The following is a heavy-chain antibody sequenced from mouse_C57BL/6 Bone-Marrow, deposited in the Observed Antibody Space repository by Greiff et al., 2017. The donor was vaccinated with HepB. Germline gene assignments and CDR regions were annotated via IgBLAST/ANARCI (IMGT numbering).Heavy chain of an antibody. Sequence: EVQLQQSGPELVKPGASVKISCKASGYTFTDYYMNWVKQSHGKSLEWIGDINPNNGGTSYNQKFKGKATLTVDKSSSTAYMELRSLTSEDSAVYYCARGEDYGSSLYAMDYWGQGTSVTVSS. CDR3: ARGEDYGSSLYAMDY. J-gene: IGHJ4*01. V-gene: IGHV1-26*01. CDR1: GYTFTDYY. CDR2: INPNNGGT. D-gene: IGHD1-1*01.